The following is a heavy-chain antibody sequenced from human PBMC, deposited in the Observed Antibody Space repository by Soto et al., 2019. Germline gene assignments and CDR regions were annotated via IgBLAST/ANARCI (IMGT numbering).Heavy chain of an antibody. CDR2: ISYDGSNK. CDR1: GFTFSSYG. D-gene: IGHD3-9*01. CDR3: AKDGTGYGRYYYYGMDV. J-gene: IGHJ6*02. Sequence: QVQLVASGGGVVQPGRSLRLSCAASGFTFSSYGMHWVRQAPGKGLEWVAVISYDGSNKYYADSVKGRFTISRDNSKNTLYLQMNSLRAEDTAVYYCAKDGTGYGRYYYYGMDVWGQGTTVTVSS. V-gene: IGHV3-30*18.